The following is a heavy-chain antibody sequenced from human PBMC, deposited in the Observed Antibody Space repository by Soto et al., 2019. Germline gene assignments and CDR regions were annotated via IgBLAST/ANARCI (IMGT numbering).Heavy chain of an antibody. Sequence: SETLSLTGTVAAGAITSSSYYCGWIRQPPGNGREWIGSIYYSASTYYNPSLNSRVTRSGDTSKNQFSLKLSSVTAADTAVYQWAIVVRRGSGFEYWGQGPLVTVSS. D-gene: IGHD3-22*01. J-gene: IGHJ4*02. CDR2: IYYSAST. CDR3: AIVVRRGSGFEY. V-gene: IGHV4-39*01. CDR1: AGAITSSSYY.